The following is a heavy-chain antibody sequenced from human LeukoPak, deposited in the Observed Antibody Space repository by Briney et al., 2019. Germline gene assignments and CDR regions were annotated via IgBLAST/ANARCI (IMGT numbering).Heavy chain of an antibody. J-gene: IGHJ4*02. V-gene: IGHV3-66*02. Sequence: PGGSLRLSCAASGFTVSSNYMSWVRQAPGKGLEWVSVIFSGGSTSYADPAKGRFTISTDNSKNTLYLQRNSLRAEDTAVYYCAGDHPSIAAAGPFDYWGQGTLVTVSS. D-gene: IGHD6-13*01. CDR3: AGDHPSIAAAGPFDY. CDR1: GFTVSSNY. CDR2: IFSGGST.